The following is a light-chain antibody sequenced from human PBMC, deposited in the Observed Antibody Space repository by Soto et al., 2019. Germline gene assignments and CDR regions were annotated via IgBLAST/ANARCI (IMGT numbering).Light chain of an antibody. CDR1: SSDVGGYDY. J-gene: IGLJ1*01. CDR3: SSYTSSSTDV. CDR2: GVS. Sequence: VLTQPASVSGSPGQSITISCTGTSSDVGGYDYVSWYQHHPGKAPKLTIYGVSNRPSGVSNRFSGSKSGNTASLTISGLQAEDEAEYYCSSYTSSSTDVFGTGTKVTVL. V-gene: IGLV2-14*01.